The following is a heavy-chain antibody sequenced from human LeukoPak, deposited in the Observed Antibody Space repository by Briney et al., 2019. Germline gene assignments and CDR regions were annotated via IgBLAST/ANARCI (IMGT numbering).Heavy chain of an antibody. V-gene: IGHV3-30-3*01. CDR2: ISYDGSNK. CDR1: GFTFSSYA. D-gene: IGHD3-22*01. J-gene: IGHJ4*02. CDR3: ARGRSSGYYRGDY. Sequence: GGSLRLSCAASGFTFSSYAMHWVRQAPGKGLEWVAVISYDGSNKYYADSVKGRFTISRDNSKNTLYLQMNSLRAEDTAVYYCARGRSSGYYRGDYWGQGTLVTVSS.